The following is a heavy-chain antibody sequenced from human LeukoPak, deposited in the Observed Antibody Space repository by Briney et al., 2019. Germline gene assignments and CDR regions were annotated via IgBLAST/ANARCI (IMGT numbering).Heavy chain of an antibody. CDR2: ISSSSSYI. D-gene: IGHD3-3*01. J-gene: IGHJ6*03. CDR1: GFTFSSYI. Sequence: GGSLRLSCAASGFTFSSYIMNWVRQAPGKGLEWVSSISSSSSYIYYADSVKGRFTISRDNAKNSLYLQMNSLRAEDTAVYYCARDGHGDFWRARRTYYMDVWGKGTTVTVSS. V-gene: IGHV3-21*01. CDR3: ARDGHGDFWRARRTYYMDV.